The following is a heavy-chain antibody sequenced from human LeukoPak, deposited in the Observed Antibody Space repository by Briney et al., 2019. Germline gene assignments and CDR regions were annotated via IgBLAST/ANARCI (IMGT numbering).Heavy chain of an antibody. CDR2: ISWNSGNI. J-gene: IGHJ4*02. D-gene: IGHD6-19*01. Sequence: PGRSLRLSCAASGFTFDDYAMHWVRQAPGKGLEWVSGISWNSGNIGYADSVKGRFTISRDNAKNSLYLQMNSLRAEDTALYYCAKDMRSGWYNGYDYWGQGTLVTVSS. CDR1: GFTFDDYA. CDR3: AKDMRSGWYNGYDY. V-gene: IGHV3-9*01.